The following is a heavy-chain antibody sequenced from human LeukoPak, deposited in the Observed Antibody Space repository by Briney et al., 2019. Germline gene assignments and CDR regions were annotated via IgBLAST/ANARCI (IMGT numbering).Heavy chain of an antibody. CDR1: GGTFSSYA. Sequence: SVKVSCKASGGTFSSYAISWVRQAPGQGLEWVGRIIPIFGTANYAQKFQGGVTITTDESTSTAYMELSSLRSEDTAVYYCARGPDVDYYDSSEGYYFDYWGQGTLVTVSS. D-gene: IGHD3-22*01. J-gene: IGHJ4*02. CDR2: IIPIFGTA. V-gene: IGHV1-69*05. CDR3: ARGPDVDYYDSSEGYYFDY.